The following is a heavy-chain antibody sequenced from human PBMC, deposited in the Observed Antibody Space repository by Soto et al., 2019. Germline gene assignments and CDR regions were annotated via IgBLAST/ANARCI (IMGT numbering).Heavy chain of an antibody. CDR2: IYYSGST. V-gene: IGHV4-31*11. CDR3: ASTPYYDSSGYYTDY. D-gene: IGHD3-22*01. Sequence: SETLSLTCAVSGGSISSDDSSWSWIRQPPGKGMEWIGYIYYSGSTYYNPSLKSRVTISVDTSKNQFSLNLSSVTAADTAVYYCASTPYYDSSGYYTDYWGQGTLVTVSS. CDR1: GGSISSDDSS. J-gene: IGHJ4*02.